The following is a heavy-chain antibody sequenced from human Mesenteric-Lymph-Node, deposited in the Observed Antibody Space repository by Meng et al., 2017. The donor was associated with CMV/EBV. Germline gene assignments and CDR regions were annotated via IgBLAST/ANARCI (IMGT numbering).Heavy chain of an antibody. J-gene: IGHJ6*02. CDR2: INHSGST. D-gene: IGHD6-19*01. CDR1: GGSFSGYY. V-gene: IGHV4-34*01. Sequence: SETLSLTCAVYGGSFSGYYWSWIRQPPGKGLEWIGEINHSGSTNYNPSLKSRVTISVDTSKNQFSLKLSSVTAANTAMYYCARDYSPSSSGYYAHNYGMDVWGQGTTVTVSS. CDR3: ARDYSPSSSGYYAHNYGMDV.